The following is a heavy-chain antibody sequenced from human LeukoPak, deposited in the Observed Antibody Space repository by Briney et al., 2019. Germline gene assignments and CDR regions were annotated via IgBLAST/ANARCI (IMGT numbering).Heavy chain of an antibody. V-gene: IGHV4-61*01. D-gene: IGHD6-13*01. CDR2: VYYSGST. CDR1: GDSVSSPSYY. CDR3: ARLYSSSLGRVFDY. Sequence: SETLSLTCTVSGDSVSSPSYYWSWIRQPPGKGLEWIGYVYYSGSTNYNPSLKSRVTISVDTSKNQFSLKLSSVTAADTAVYYCARLYSSSLGRVFDYWGQGTLVTVSS. J-gene: IGHJ4*02.